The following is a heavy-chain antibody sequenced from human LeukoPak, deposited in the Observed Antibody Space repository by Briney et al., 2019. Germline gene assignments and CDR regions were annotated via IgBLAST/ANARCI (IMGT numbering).Heavy chain of an antibody. J-gene: IGHJ4*02. Sequence: PGGSLRLSCAASGFTFSSYAMSWVRQAPGKGLEWVSGIGGSGDSTHYADSVKGRFTISRDNAKNSLYLQMNSLRAEDTAVYYCAGGDGDYDYFDYWGQGILVTVSS. CDR3: AGGDGDYDYFDY. V-gene: IGHV3-23*01. CDR1: GFTFSSYA. CDR2: IGGSGDST. D-gene: IGHD4-17*01.